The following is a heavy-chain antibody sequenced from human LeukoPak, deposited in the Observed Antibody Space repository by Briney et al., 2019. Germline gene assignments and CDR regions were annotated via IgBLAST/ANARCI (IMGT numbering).Heavy chain of an antibody. Sequence: KSSETLSLTCAVYGGSFSGYYWSWIRQPPGKGLEWIGEINHSGSTNYNPSLKSRVTISVDTSKNQFSLKLSAVTAADTAVYYCARESRRALRLGELSFRRVRYFDYWGQGTLVTVSS. V-gene: IGHV4-34*01. D-gene: IGHD3-16*02. CDR1: GGSFSGYY. CDR2: INHSGST. J-gene: IGHJ4*02. CDR3: ARESRRALRLGELSFRRVRYFDY.